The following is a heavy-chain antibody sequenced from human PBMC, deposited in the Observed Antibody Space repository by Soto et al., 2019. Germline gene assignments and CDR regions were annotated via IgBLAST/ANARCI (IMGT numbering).Heavy chain of an antibody. CDR1: GGTFSSYA. CDR3: ARDGHGDYEFDY. Sequence: ASVKVSCKASGGTFSSYAISWVRQAPGQGLEWMGGIIPIFGTANYAQKFQGRVTITADESTSTAYMELSSLRSEDTAVYYCARDGHGDYEFDYWGQGTLVTVSS. D-gene: IGHD4-17*01. V-gene: IGHV1-69*13. J-gene: IGHJ4*02. CDR2: IIPIFGTA.